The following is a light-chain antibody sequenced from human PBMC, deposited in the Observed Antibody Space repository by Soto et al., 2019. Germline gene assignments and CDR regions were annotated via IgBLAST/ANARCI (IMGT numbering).Light chain of an antibody. CDR3: QQYQGYPFT. J-gene: IGKJ3*01. Sequence: DVQMTQSPSTLSASVGDRVTITYRASQGISSWLAWYQQKPGKAPKLLIYDASDLESGVPSRFSGSGSGTEFTLTISSLQPDDFATYYCQQYQGYPFTFGPGTKVDIK. V-gene: IGKV1-5*01. CDR2: DAS. CDR1: QGISSW.